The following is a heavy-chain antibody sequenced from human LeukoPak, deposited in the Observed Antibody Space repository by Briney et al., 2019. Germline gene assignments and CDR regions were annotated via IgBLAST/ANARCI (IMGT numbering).Heavy chain of an antibody. D-gene: IGHD3-22*01. CDR3: ARDPGYYYDSKYYFDY. Sequence: ASVKVSCKASGYTFTNYGVTWVRQAPGQGLEWMGWISPYTGHTNSAQKLQGRVSMTTYTSTSTVYMELKNLRSDDTAVYYCARDPGYYYDSKYYFDYWGQGTLVTVSS. J-gene: IGHJ4*02. CDR1: GYTFTNYG. CDR2: ISPYTGHT. V-gene: IGHV1-18*01.